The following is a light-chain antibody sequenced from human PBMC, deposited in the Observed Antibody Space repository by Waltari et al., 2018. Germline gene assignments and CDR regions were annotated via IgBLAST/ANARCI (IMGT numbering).Light chain of an antibody. V-gene: IGKV1-33*01. Sequence: DIQMTQSPSSLSAFVGDRVIMTCQASQDISNYLNLYQQKPGKAPKLLIRDASNLETGVPTRFSGSQSRTDFTLTISSLQPEDVGTYYCQRYDNLPIFAFGPGTKVEIK. J-gene: IGKJ3*01. CDR3: QRYDNLPIFA. CDR2: DAS. CDR1: QDISNY.